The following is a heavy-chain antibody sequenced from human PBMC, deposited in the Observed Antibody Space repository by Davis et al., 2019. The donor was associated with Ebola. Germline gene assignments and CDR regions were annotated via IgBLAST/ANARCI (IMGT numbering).Heavy chain of an antibody. D-gene: IGHD5-12*01. V-gene: IGHV4-4*09. CDR1: GDSISGYY. CDR2: VYSDGGT. Sequence: SETLSLTCTVSGDSISGYYWSWIRQPPGKGLEWIGYVYSDGGTEYNPSLKSRVTISVDTSKNQFSLKLSSVTAADTAVYYCARRWGGYGDYWGQGTLVTVSS. CDR3: ARRWGGYGDY. J-gene: IGHJ4*02.